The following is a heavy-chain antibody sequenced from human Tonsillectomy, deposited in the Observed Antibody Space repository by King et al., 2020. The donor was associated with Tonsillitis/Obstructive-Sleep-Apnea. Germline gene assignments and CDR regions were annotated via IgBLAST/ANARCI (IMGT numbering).Heavy chain of an antibody. V-gene: IGHV3-7*04. J-gene: IGHJ6*03. Sequence: VQLVESGGGLVQPGGSLRLSCAASGFTSSSYWMSWVRQAPGKGLEWVANIKQDGSVKYHVDSVKGRFTISRDNAKNSLYLQMNSLRSEDTAVYYCARDKGWDRATLRTYYMYVWGKGTSVTVSS. CDR2: IKQDGSVK. D-gene: IGHD5-18*01. CDR1: GFTSSSYW. CDR3: ARDKGWDRATLRTYYMYV.